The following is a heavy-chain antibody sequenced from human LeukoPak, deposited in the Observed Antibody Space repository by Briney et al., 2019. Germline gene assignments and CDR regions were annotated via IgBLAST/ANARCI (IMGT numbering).Heavy chain of an antibody. D-gene: IGHD6-19*01. CDR1: GGSISSDGYY. CDR3: ATQQSPGWPPRGDDY. J-gene: IGHJ4*02. CDR2: AYYTGDT. V-gene: IGHV4-39*01. Sequence: KPSETLSLTCTVSGGSISSDGYYWGWIRQPPGKGLEWMGSAYYTGDTYYDPSLASRLTLSVATSTNQFSLKLSSATAADTAMYFCATQQSPGWPPRGDDYWGQGILVTVSS.